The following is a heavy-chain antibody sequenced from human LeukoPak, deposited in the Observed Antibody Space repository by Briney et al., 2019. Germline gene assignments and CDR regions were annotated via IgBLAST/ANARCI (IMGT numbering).Heavy chain of an antibody. J-gene: IGHJ4*02. V-gene: IGHV1-24*01. D-gene: IGHD6-19*01. CDR1: GYTLTELS. Sequence: GASVKVSCKVSGYTLTELSMHWVRRAPGKGLEWMGGFDPEDGETIYAQKFQGRVTMTEDTSTDTAYMELSSLRSEDTAVYYCAPTWYSSGWYMVYWGQGTLVTVSS. CDR2: FDPEDGET. CDR3: APTWYSSGWYMVY.